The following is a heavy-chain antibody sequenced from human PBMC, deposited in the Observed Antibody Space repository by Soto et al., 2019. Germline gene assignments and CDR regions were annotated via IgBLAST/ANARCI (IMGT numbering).Heavy chain of an antibody. V-gene: IGHV3-74*01. CDR1: GFTFSSRW. Sequence: GGSLRLSCATSGFTFSSRWMHWVRQAPGKGLVWVSYINSDGSTTTYADSVKGRFTISRDNAKNTVYLQMNSLRVDDTAVYYCARDTSYSTDYWGQGTMVTVSS. CDR2: INSDGSTT. CDR3: ARDTSYSTDY. D-gene: IGHD2-2*01. J-gene: IGHJ4*02.